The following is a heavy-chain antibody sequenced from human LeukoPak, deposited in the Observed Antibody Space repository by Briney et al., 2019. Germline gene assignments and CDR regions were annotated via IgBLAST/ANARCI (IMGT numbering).Heavy chain of an antibody. CDR2: INGDGRST. CDR1: GFTFSSYW. V-gene: IGHV3-74*01. CDR3: ARGYNYGLDY. D-gene: IGHD5-18*01. Sequence: GGSLRLSCAASGFTFSSYWMHWVRQAPGKGLVWVSRINGDGRSTSYADSVKGRFTISRDNAKNTLYLQMNSLRAEDTAVYYCARGYNYGLDYWGQGTLVTVSS. J-gene: IGHJ4*02.